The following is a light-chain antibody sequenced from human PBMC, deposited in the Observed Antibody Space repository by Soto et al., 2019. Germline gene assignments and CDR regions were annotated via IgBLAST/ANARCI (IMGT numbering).Light chain of an antibody. CDR1: SSNIGNNY. CDR2: ENN. CDR3: GTWDSSLSAGV. Sequence: PSVSAAPGQKVTISCSGSSSNIGNNYVSWYQQFPGTAPKLLIYENNKRPSGIPDRFSASKSGTSATLDITGLQTGDEADYYCGTWDSSLSAGVFGGGTKVTVL. V-gene: IGLV1-51*02. J-gene: IGLJ3*02.